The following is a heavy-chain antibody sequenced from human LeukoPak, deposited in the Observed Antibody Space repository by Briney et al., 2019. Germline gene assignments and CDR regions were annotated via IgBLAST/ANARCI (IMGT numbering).Heavy chain of an antibody. J-gene: IGHJ4*02. CDR3: ARAPRIAAAGTRFDY. CDR2: IWYDGSNK. CDR1: GFTFSSYG. D-gene: IGHD6-13*01. V-gene: IGHV3-33*01. Sequence: PGGSLRLSCAASGFTFSSYGMHWVRQAPGKGLEWVAVIWYDGSNKYYADSVKGRFTISRDNSKNTLYLQMNSLRAEDTAVYYCARAPRIAAAGTRFDYWGQGTLVTVSS.